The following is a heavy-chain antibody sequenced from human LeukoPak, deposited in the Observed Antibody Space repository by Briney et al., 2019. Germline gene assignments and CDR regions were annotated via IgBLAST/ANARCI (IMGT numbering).Heavy chain of an antibody. CDR2: ISYDGSDK. D-gene: IGHD3-10*01. CDR1: GFTFSSYA. CDR3: ARDWNYYGIFDY. J-gene: IGHJ4*02. V-gene: IGHV3-30*04. Sequence: GGSLRPSCAASGFTFSSYAMHWVRQAPGKGLEWVAVISYDGSDKYYADSVKGRFTISRDNSKNTLYLQVNSLRAEDTAVYYCARDWNYYGIFDYWGQGTLVTVSS.